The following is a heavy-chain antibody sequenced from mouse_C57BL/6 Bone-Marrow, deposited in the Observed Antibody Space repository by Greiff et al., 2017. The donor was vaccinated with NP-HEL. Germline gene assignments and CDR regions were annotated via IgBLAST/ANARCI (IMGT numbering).Heavy chain of an antibody. CDR2: IWSGGST. CDR3: ARKDGSSPWYFDV. D-gene: IGHD1-1*01. J-gene: IGHJ1*03. CDR1: GFSLTSYG. Sequence: QVQLQQSGPGLVQPSQSLSITCTVSGFSLTSYGVHWVRQSPGKGLEWLGVIWSGGSTDYTAAFISRLSISKDNSKSQVFFKMNSLQADDTAIYYCARKDGSSPWYFDVWGTGTTVTVSS. V-gene: IGHV2-2*01.